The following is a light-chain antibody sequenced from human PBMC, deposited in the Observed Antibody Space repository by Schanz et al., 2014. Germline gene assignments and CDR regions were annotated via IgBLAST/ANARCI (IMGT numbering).Light chain of an antibody. V-gene: IGLV2-14*03. CDR2: DVS. CDR1: RSDIGGYNY. CDR3: CSYAGRSLI. Sequence: QSALTQPASVSGSPGQSITISCTGTRSDIGGYNYVSWYQQHPGEAPKLMIFDVSLRPSGISNRFSGSKSDNTASLTISGLQADDEADYYCCSYAGRSLIFGGGTKLTVL. J-gene: IGLJ2*01.